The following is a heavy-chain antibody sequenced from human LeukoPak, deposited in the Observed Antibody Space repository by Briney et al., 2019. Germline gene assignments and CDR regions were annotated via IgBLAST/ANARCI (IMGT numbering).Heavy chain of an antibody. V-gene: IGHV3-30*02. D-gene: IGHD6-19*01. CDR3: AKDLLASNSSGWYLYYYYYCMDV. J-gene: IGHJ6*03. CDR2: IRYDGSNK. Sequence: GGSLRLSCAASGFTFSSYGMHWVRQAPGKGLEWVAFIRYDGSNKYYADSVKGRFTISRDNSKNTLYLQMNSLRAEDTAVYYCAKDLLASNSSGWYLYYYYYCMDVWGKGTTVTISS. CDR1: GFTFSSYG.